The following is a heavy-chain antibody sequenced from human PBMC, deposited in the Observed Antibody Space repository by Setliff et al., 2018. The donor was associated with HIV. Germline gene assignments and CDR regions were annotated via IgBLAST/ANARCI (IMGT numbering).Heavy chain of an antibody. J-gene: IGHJ4*02. CDR3: ARWKTSATSMVSGFDY. CDR2: IYSTGDT. Sequence: SETLSLTCSVSGGSISNFYWSWIRQPPGKGLEWVGHIYSTGDTNYNPSLKSRVTLSADTSKNQLSLSLTSVTAADTAVYYCARWKTSATSMVSGFDYWGQGTLVTVSS. CDR1: GGSISNFY. V-gene: IGHV4-4*07. D-gene: IGHD5-18*01.